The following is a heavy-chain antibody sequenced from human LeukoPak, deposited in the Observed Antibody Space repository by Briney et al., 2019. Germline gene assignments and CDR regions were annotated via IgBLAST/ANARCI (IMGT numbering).Heavy chain of an antibody. CDR1: GYTFTSYY. CDR3: ARIDYGDTFDY. V-gene: IGHV1-46*01. Sequence: AASVKVSCKASGYTFTSYYMHWVRQAPGQGLEWMGIINPSGGSTSYAQKFQGRVTMTRDTSTSTVYMELSSLRSEDTAAYYCARIDYGDTFDYWGQGTLVTVSS. CDR2: INPSGGST. J-gene: IGHJ4*02. D-gene: IGHD4-17*01.